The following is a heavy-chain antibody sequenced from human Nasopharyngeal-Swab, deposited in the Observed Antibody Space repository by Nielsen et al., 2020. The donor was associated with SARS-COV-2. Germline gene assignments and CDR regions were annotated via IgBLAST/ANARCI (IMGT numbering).Heavy chain of an antibody. CDR3: AREMAPTGACRAFDV. V-gene: IGHV3-74*01. Sequence: WIRQPPGKGLEWVSCVNTDGSATSYAYSVKGRFTISRDNAKNTLYLQMNGLRGEDMAVYFCAREMAPTGACRAFDVWGQGTMVTVSS. CDR2: VNTDGSAT. J-gene: IGHJ3*01. D-gene: IGHD2-15*01.